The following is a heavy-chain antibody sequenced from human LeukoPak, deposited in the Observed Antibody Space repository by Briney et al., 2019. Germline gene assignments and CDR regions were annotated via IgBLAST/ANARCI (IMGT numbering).Heavy chain of an antibody. V-gene: IGHV3-21*01. J-gene: IGHJ1*01. CDR1: GFTFSSYS. Sequence: GGSLRLSCAASGFTFSSYSMNWVRQAPGKGLEWVSSISSSSSYIYYADSVKGRFTISRDNAKNSLYLQMNSLRAEDTAVYYCASSDYGDEYFQHWGQGTLVTVSS. CDR2: ISSSSSYI. D-gene: IGHD4-17*01. CDR3: ASSDYGDEYFQH.